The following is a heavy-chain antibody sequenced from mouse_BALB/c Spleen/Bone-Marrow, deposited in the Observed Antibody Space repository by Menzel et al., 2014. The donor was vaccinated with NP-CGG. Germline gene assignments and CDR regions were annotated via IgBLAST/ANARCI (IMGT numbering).Heavy chain of an antibody. V-gene: IGHV6-6*02. CDR3: TDYSWFTY. J-gene: IGHJ3*01. D-gene: IGHD1-1*01. CDR2: IRLKSSNYAT. CDR1: GFTFSNYW. Sequence: EVHLVESGGGLVQPGGSMKLSCVASGFTFSNYWMNWVRQSPEKGLEWVAEIRLKSSNYATHYTESVKGRFTISRDDSKSSVYLQMNNLRAEDTGINYCTDYSWFTYWGQGTLVTVSA.